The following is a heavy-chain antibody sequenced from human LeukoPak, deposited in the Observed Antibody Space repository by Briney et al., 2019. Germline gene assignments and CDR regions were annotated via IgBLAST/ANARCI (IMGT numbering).Heavy chain of an antibody. CDR1: GYSISSGYY. CDR2: IYHSGST. D-gene: IGHD3-10*01. Sequence: SETLSLTCTVSGYSISSGYYWGWIRQPPGKGLEWIGSIYHSGSTNYNPSLKSRVTISVDTSKNQFSLKLSSVTAADTAVYYCARDRPGYGSGYYMDVWGKGTTVTISS. J-gene: IGHJ6*03. V-gene: IGHV4-38-2*02. CDR3: ARDRPGYGSGYYMDV.